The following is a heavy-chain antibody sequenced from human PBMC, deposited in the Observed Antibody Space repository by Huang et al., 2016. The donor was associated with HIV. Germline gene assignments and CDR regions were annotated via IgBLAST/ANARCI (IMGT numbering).Heavy chain of an antibody. Sequence: EVQLLESGGGLVQPGGSLRLSFAAFGFPFSSYALNWVRQAPGKGLGWVSSITGRGRSSYYADSVKGRFTISRDNSKNTLYLQMNSLRAEDTAIYYCAKADSGAAAGSLVDYWGQGTLVTVSS. CDR3: AKADSGAAAGSLVDY. V-gene: IGHV3-23*01. J-gene: IGHJ4*02. CDR1: GFPFSSYA. D-gene: IGHD6-13*01. CDR2: ITGRGRSS.